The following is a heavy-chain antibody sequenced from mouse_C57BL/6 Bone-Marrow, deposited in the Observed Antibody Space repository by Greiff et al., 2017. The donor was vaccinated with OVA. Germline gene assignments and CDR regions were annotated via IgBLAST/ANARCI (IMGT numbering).Heavy chain of an antibody. D-gene: IGHD1-1*01. CDR2: IDPNSGST. Sequence: QVQLQQPGAELVKPGASVKLSCKASGYTFTSYWMHWVKQRPGQGLEWIGMIDPNSGSTNYNEKFKSKATLTVDKSSSTAYMQLSSLTSEDSAVYYCASSYGSSFGYAYWGPGTLVTVSA. CDR3: ASSYGSSFGYAY. J-gene: IGHJ3*01. V-gene: IGHV1-64*01. CDR1: GYTFTSYW.